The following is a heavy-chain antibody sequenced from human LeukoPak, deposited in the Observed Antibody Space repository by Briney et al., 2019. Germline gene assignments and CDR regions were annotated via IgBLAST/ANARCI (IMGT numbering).Heavy chain of an antibody. D-gene: IGHD3-3*01. CDR1: GGSISSYY. J-gene: IGHJ5*02. CDR3: ARYTIFEFDP. CDR2: IYYSGST. V-gene: IGHV4-59*01. Sequence: SETLSLTCTVSGGSISSYYWSWIRQPPGKGLEGIGYIYYSGSTNYNPSLKSRVTISVDTSKNQFSLKLSSVTAADTAVYYCARYTIFEFDPWGQGTLVTVSS.